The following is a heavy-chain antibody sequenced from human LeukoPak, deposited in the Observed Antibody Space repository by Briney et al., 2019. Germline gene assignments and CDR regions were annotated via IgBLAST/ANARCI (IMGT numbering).Heavy chain of an antibody. CDR1: GFTFSNSW. J-gene: IGHJ4*02. CDR2: IQQGGSER. D-gene: IGHD3-3*01. CDR3: ATESYYHSDY. Sequence: PGGSLRLSCIASGFTFSNSWMTWVRQSPGKGLEWVANIQQGGSERYYVDSVKGRFTISRDNAKNLLYLHIDNLRPEDTAVYYCATESYYHSDYWGQGTLVSVSS. V-gene: IGHV3-7*01.